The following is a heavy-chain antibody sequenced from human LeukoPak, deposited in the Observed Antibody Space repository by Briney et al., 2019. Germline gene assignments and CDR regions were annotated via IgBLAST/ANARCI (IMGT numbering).Heavy chain of an antibody. J-gene: IGHJ4*02. CDR2: ISSGSSAI. Sequence: PGGSLRLSCAASGFTFSSYGMNWVRQAPGKGLEWVSYISSGSSAIYYADSVKGRFTISRDNARNSLSLHMNSLRAEDTAVYYCARDGSLVGPNNFNYYFDYWGQGTLVTVSS. CDR3: ARDGSLVGPNNFNYYFDY. V-gene: IGHV3-48*04. CDR1: GFTFSSYG. D-gene: IGHD1-26*01.